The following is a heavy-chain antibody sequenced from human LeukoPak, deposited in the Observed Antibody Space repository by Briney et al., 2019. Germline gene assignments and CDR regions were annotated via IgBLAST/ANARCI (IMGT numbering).Heavy chain of an antibody. CDR1: GGSISNYY. D-gene: IGHD1-26*01. V-gene: IGHV4-59*01. Sequence: SETLSLTCTVSGGSISNYYWNWIRQPPGKGLEWIGYIYYSGSTKYNPSLEGRVTISVDTSKNQFSLKVRSVTAAGTAVYYCARGVPQGWVHWFDPWGQGTLVTVSS. CDR2: IYYSGST. J-gene: IGHJ5*02. CDR3: ARGVPQGWVHWFDP.